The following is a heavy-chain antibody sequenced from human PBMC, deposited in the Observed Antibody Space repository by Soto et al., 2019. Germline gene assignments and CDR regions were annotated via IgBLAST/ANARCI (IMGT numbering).Heavy chain of an antibody. D-gene: IGHD3-3*01. Sequence: GGSLRLSCAASGFTFSSYAMSWVRQAPGKGREWVSAISGSGGSTYYADTVKGRFTISRDNSKNTLDLKMNSLRAEDTAVYYCAKVGVVTYDYWGQGTLVTVSS. CDR3: AKVGVVTYDY. J-gene: IGHJ4*02. V-gene: IGHV3-23*01. CDR1: GFTFSSYA. CDR2: ISGSGGST.